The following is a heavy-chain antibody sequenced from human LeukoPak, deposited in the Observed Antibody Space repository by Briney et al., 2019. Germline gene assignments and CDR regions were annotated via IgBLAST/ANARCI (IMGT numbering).Heavy chain of an antibody. D-gene: IGHD3-22*01. V-gene: IGHV3-73*01. CDR2: IRSKANSYAT. CDR1: GFTFSGSA. J-gene: IGHJ4*02. CDR3: IRNHDDSGYYFDY. Sequence: GGSLRLSCVASGFTFSGSAIHWVRQASGKGLDWVGRIRSKANSYATTYAASVNGRFTISRDDSKNTAYLQMDSLKTEDTAVYYCIRNHDDSGYYFDYWGQGTLVTVSS.